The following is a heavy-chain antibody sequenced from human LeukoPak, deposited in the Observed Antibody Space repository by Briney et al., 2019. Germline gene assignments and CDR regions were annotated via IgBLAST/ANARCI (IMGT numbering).Heavy chain of an antibody. J-gene: IGHJ4*02. Sequence: PGGSLRLSCAASGFTFSSYEMNWVRQAPGKGLEWISYISGGGSIIYYSDSVKGRFTISRDNAKNSLYLQMNSLRAEDTAIYYCARDRKPNRGADYWGQGTLVTVSS. V-gene: IGHV3-48*03. CDR2: ISGGGSII. CDR3: ARDRKPNRGADY. D-gene: IGHD1-14*01. CDR1: GFTFSSYE.